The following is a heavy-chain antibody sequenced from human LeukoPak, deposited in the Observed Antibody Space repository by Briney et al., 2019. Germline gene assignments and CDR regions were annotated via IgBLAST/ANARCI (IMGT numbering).Heavy chain of an antibody. CDR2: IYTSGST. J-gene: IGHJ4*02. CDR3: ARDLLPYGLNDY. Sequence: PSETLSLTCTVSGGSLSSYYWSCIRQPAGKGVEWMGRIYTSGSTNYKHSLKSRVTISVDKSKNQLALKMSSVTAADTAVYYCARDLLPYGLNDYWGEGTLVTVSS. CDR1: GGSLSSYY. D-gene: IGHD3/OR15-3a*01. V-gene: IGHV4-4*07.